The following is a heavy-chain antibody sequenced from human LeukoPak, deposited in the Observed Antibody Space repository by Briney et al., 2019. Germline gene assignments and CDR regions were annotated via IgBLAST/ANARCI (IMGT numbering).Heavy chain of an antibody. Sequence: QPGGSLRLSCAASGFTFSSYAMSWVRQAPGKGLEWVSAISGSGGSTYYADSVKGRFTISRDNSKNTLYLQMNSLRAEDTAVYYCAKDQAVGAWVDNDAFDIWGQGTMVTVSP. V-gene: IGHV3-23*01. CDR1: GFTFSSYA. CDR3: AKDQAVGAWVDNDAFDI. D-gene: IGHD1-26*01. CDR2: ISGSGGST. J-gene: IGHJ3*02.